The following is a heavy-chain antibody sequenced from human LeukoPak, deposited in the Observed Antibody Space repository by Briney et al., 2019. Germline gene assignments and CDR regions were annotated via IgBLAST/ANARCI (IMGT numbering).Heavy chain of an antibody. D-gene: IGHD3-16*01. CDR2: VSAYSGGT. J-gene: IGHJ4*02. Sequence: ASVKVSCKASGYTFTSYGISWVRQAPGQGLEWMGWVSAYSGGTNYAQKFQGRVTMTRDTSISTAYMELSRLRSDDTAVYYCAKVDHFFGGYYFDYWGQGTLVTVSS. CDR3: AKVDHFFGGYYFDY. CDR1: GYTFTSYG. V-gene: IGHV1-2*02.